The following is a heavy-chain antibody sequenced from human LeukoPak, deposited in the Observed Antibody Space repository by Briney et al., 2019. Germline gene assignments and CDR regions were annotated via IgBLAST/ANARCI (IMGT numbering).Heavy chain of an antibody. D-gene: IGHD2/OR15-2a*01. CDR3: AIEVRTVTTLINGDC. CDR1: GDSIRSSDYY. Sequence: PSETLSLTCTVSGDSIRSSDYYWGWIRQPPGKGLEWIGTIYYNGATQYNPSLKSRVSMSVDTSQNQFSLKLSSVTAADTAVYYCAIEVRTVTTLINGDCWGQGTLVTVSS. CDR2: IYYNGAT. V-gene: IGHV4-39*07. J-gene: IGHJ4*02.